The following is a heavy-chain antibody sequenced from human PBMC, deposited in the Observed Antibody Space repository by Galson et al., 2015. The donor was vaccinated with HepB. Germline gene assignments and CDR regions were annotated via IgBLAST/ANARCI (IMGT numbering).Heavy chain of an antibody. Sequence: SLRLSCAASGFTFSSYAMHGVRQAPGKGLEWVAVISYDGSNKYYADSVKGRFTISRDNSKNTLYLQMNSLRAEDTAVYYCARGLTDLPHDYWGQGTLVTVSS. CDR3: ARGLTDLPHDY. CDR1: GFTFSSYA. J-gene: IGHJ4*02. CDR2: ISYDGSNK. D-gene: IGHD3-3*01. V-gene: IGHV3-30-3*01.